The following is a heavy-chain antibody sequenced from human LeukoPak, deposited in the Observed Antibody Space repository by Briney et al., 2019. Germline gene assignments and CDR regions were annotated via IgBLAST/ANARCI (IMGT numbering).Heavy chain of an antibody. CDR1: GLTFRSYA. J-gene: IGHJ4*02. D-gene: IGHD3-10*01. CDR3: AKVAKYYYGSETYYFFEH. CDR2: ISGSGDNT. Sequence: GGSLRLSCAASGLTFRSYAMNWVRQAPGKGVEWVSAISGSGDNTYYAHSVKGRFTISRDNSKNTLYLQMNSLRVEDTAVYYCAKVAKYYYGSETYYFFEHWGQGTPVTASS. V-gene: IGHV3-23*01.